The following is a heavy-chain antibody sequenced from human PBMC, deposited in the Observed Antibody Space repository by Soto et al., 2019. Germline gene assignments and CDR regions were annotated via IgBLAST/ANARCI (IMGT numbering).Heavy chain of an antibody. CDR2: IIPIFGTA. D-gene: IGHD1-26*01. V-gene: IGHV1-69*13. CDR1: GGTFSSYA. Sequence: SVKVSCKASGGTFSSYAISWVRQAPGQGLEWMGGIIPIFGTANYAQKFQGRVTITADESTSTAYMELSSLRSEDTAVYYCARVISSGSSFDYWGQGTLVTVSS. J-gene: IGHJ4*02. CDR3: ARVISSGSSFDY.